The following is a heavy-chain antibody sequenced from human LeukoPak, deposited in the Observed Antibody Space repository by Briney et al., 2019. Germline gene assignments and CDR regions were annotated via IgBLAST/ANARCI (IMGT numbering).Heavy chain of an antibody. D-gene: IGHD6-6*01. J-gene: IGHJ4*02. CDR2: IYHSGST. Sequence: SETLPLTCAVSGGSISSSNWWSWVRQPPGKGLEWIGEIYHSGSTNYNPSLKSRVTISVDKSKNQFSLKLSSVTAADTAVYYCARGSSSTDYYFDYWGQGTLVTVSS. V-gene: IGHV4-4*02. CDR1: GGSISSSNW. CDR3: ARGSSSTDYYFDY.